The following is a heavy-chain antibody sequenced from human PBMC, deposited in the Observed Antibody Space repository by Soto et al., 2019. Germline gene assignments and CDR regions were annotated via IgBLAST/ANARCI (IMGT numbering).Heavy chain of an antibody. CDR1: CGPIRSYF. CDR3: AGLDYGDDYFDY. J-gene: IGHJ4*02. CDR2: IYYSGST. D-gene: IGHD4-17*01. V-gene: IGHV4-59*01. Sequence: SGTPSPTCPLPCGPIRSYFWGWVRQPPGKGLEWIGYIYYSGSTNYNPSLKSRVTISVDTSKNQFSLKLSSVTAADTAVYYCAGLDYGDDYFDYWGQGTLVTVSS.